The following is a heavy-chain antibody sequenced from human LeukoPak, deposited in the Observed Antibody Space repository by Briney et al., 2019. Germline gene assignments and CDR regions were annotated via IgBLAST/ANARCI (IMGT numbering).Heavy chain of an antibody. CDR1: GGSISSYY. J-gene: IGHJ4*02. V-gene: IGHV4-59*01. Sequence: SETLSLTCTVSGGSISSYYWSWIRQPPGKGLEWIGYIYYSGSTNYNPSLKSRVTISVDTSKNQFSLKLSSVTAAATAVYYCARRPKVGATTYFDYWGQGTLVTVSP. CDR2: IYYSGST. D-gene: IGHD1-26*01. CDR3: ARRPKVGATTYFDY.